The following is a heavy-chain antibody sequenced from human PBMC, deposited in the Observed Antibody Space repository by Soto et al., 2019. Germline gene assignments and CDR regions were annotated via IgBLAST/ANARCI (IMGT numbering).Heavy chain of an antibody. CDR3: ARGYCSGGSCYPIDY. V-gene: IGHV1-8*02. J-gene: IGHJ4*02. D-gene: IGHD2-15*01. Sequence: ASVKVSCKASGYTFTSYGISWVRQAPGQGLEWMGWMNPNSGNTGYAQKFQGRVTMTRNTSISTAYMELSSLRSEDTAVYYCARGYCSGGSCYPIDYWGQGTLVTVSS. CDR2: MNPNSGNT. CDR1: GYTFTSYG.